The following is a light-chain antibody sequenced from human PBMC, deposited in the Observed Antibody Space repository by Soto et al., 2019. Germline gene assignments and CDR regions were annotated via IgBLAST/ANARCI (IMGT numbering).Light chain of an antibody. CDR1: SSDVGGYNY. J-gene: IGLJ1*01. CDR3: SSYAGSSNV. Sequence: QSALTQPPSASGSPGQSVAISCTGTSSDVGGYNYVSWYQQHPGKAPKLMIYEVNKRPSGFPDRFSGSKSGNTASLTVSGLQAEDEADYYCSSYAGSSNVFGTGTKLTVL. V-gene: IGLV2-8*01. CDR2: EVN.